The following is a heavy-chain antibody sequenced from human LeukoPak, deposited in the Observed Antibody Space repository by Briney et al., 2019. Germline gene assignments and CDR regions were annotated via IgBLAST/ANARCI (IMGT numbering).Heavy chain of an antibody. CDR2: IYYSGST. V-gene: IGHV4-39*07. J-gene: IGHJ4*02. D-gene: IGHD3-10*01. CDR1: GGSISSSSYY. Sequence: SETLSLTCTVSGGSISSSSYYWGWIRQPPGKGLEWIGSIYYSGSTYYNPSLKSRVTISVDTSKNQFSLKLSSVTAADTAVYYCARVLMVRGVTSGFDYWGQGTLVTVSS. CDR3: ARVLMVRGVTSGFDY.